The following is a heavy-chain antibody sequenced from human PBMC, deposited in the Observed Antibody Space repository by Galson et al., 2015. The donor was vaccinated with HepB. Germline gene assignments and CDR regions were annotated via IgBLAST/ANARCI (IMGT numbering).Heavy chain of an antibody. J-gene: IGHJ5*02. V-gene: IGHV1-69*02. D-gene: IGHD3-9*01. CDR1: GGTFSSYT. CDR2: IIPILGIA. Sequence: SVKVSCKASGGTFSSYTISWVRQAPGQGLEWMGRIIPILGIANYAQKFQGRVTITADKSTSTAYMELSSLRSEDTAVYYCASAYYDILTGYFNNWFDPWGQGTLVTVSS. CDR3: ASAYYDILTGYFNNWFDP.